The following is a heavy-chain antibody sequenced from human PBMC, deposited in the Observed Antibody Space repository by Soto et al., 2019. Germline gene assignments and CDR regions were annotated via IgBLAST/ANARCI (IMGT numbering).Heavy chain of an antibody. Sequence: SETLSLTCTVSGASISSSYWSWIRQSPERGLEWIAYVYHTGATNYNPSLKSRVTISLDTSKGQFSLNLTSLTTADTAVYFCARGGNRYSNVASGVGGFDYWGQGSLVTSPQ. J-gene: IGHJ4*02. V-gene: IGHV4-59*01. CDR1: GASISSSY. CDR2: VYHTGAT. D-gene: IGHD5-12*01. CDR3: ARGGNRYSNVASGVGGFDY.